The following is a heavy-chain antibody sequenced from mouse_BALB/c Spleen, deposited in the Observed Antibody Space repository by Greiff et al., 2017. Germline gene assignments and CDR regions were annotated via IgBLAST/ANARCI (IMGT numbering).Heavy chain of an antibody. J-gene: IGHJ4*01. D-gene: IGHD2-4*01. CDR2: INPSSGYT. CDR1: GYTFTSYT. V-gene: IGHV1-4*02. Sequence: VKLVESAAELARPGASVKMSCKASGYTFTSYTMHWVKQRPGQGLEWIGYINPSSGYTEYNQKFKDKTTLTADKSSSTAYMQLSSLTSEDSAVYYCARMITYAMDYWGQGTSVTVSS. CDR3: ARMITYAMDY.